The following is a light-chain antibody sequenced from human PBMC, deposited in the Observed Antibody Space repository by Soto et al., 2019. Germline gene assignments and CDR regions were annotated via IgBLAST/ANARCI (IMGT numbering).Light chain of an antibody. CDR3: QQYGSSPIT. V-gene: IGKV3-20*01. J-gene: IGKJ5*01. CDR1: QSVSSNY. CDR2: SAS. Sequence: EIVLTQSPGTLSLSPGERATLSCRASQSVSSNYLAWYQQEPGQAPRLLIYSASSRATGIPDRFSGSGSGTDFTLTISRLEPEDFAVYYCQQYGSSPITLGQGTRLEIK.